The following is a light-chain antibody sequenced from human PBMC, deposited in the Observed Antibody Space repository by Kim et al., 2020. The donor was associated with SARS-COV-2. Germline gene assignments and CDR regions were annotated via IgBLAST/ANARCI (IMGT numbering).Light chain of an antibody. Sequence: ALGQTVRITCQGESLRKYYANWYQHKPGQAPILVIYGTNKRPSGIPDRFAGSSSGNTASLIITGAQAEDESDYYCDSRDSGGNHVVIGGGTQLTVL. CDR2: GTN. CDR1: SLRKYY. V-gene: IGLV3-19*01. CDR3: DSRDSGGNHVV. J-gene: IGLJ2*01.